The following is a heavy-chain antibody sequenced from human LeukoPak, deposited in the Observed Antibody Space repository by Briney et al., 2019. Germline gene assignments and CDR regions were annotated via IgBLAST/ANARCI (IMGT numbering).Heavy chain of an antibody. CDR2: ISLDGSSK. D-gene: IGHD2-8*02. Sequence: GGSLRLSCAASGFSFSNYGMHWVRQAPGKGLEWVALISLDGSSKYYADSVKGRFTISRDNSKNTLYLQMNSLRAEDTAVYYCAKASLNTGAFDYWGQGTLVTVSS. CDR1: GFSFSNYG. CDR3: AKASLNTGAFDY. V-gene: IGHV3-30*18. J-gene: IGHJ4*02.